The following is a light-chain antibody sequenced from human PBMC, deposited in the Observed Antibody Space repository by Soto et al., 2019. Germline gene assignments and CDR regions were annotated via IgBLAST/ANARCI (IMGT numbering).Light chain of an antibody. CDR1: SSDVGGYNY. CDR2: EVS. CDR3: SSYKASSNPQV. V-gene: IGLV2-14*01. J-gene: IGLJ1*01. Sequence: QSALTQPASVSGSPGQSITISCTGTSSDVGGYNYVSWYQQHPGKVPKLMIFEVSNRPSGVSYRFSGSKSGNTASLTISGLQHDDEAAYYCSSYKASSNPQVFGTGTKFTVL.